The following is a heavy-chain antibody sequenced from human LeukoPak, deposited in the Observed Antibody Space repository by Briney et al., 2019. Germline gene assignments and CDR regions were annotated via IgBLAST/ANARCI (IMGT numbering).Heavy chain of an antibody. CDR1: GGSISSYY. J-gene: IGHJ4*02. CDR3: ARWLQSIYYFDY. V-gene: IGHV4-59*12. D-gene: IGHD5-24*01. Sequence: SETLSLTCTVSGGSISSYYWSWIRQPPGKGLEWIGYIYYSGSTNYNPSLKSRVTISVDTSKNQFSLKLSSVTAADTAVYYCARWLQSIYYFDYWGQGTLVTVSS. CDR2: IYYSGST.